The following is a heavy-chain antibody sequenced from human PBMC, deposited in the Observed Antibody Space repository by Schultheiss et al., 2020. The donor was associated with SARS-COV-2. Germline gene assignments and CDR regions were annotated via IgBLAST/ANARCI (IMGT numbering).Heavy chain of an antibody. CDR2: IYTSGST. CDR3: ARAGSVGCSSTSCSYGMDV. J-gene: IGHJ6*02. CDR1: GGSISSSSYY. D-gene: IGHD2-2*01. V-gene: IGHV4-61*02. Sequence: SETLSLTCTVSGGSISSSSYYWGWIRQPAGKGLEWIGRIYTSGSTNYNPSLKSRLTISVDTSKNQFSLKLSSVTAADTAVYYCARAGSVGCSSTSCSYGMDVWRQGTTVTVSS.